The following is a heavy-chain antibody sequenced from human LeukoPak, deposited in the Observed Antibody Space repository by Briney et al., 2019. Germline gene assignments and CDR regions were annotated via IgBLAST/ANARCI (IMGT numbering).Heavy chain of an antibody. J-gene: IGHJ4*02. CDR3: ARLGPAAGTSFDY. CDR1: AGSISNYY. CDR2: ISYSGST. D-gene: IGHD6-13*01. Sequence: PSETQSLTCTVSAGSISNYYWSWIRQPPGKGLEWIGYISYSGSTNYNPSLKSRVTISVDTSKNQFSLKLSSVTAADTAVYYCARLGPAAGTSFDYWGQGTLVTVSS. V-gene: IGHV4-59*08.